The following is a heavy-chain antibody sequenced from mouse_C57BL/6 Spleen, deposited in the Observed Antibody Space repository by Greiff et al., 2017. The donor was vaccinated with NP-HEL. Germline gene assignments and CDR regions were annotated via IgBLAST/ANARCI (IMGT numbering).Heavy chain of an antibody. V-gene: IGHV1-42*01. CDR2: INPSTGGT. J-gene: IGHJ2*01. Sequence: DVQLQESGPELVKPGASVKISCKASGYSFTGYYMNWVKQSPEKSLEWIGEINPSTGGTTYNQKFKAKATLTVDKSSSTAYMQLKSLTSEDSAVYYCARGILRYSYYFDYWGQGTTLTVSS. CDR3: ARGILRYSYYFDY. D-gene: IGHD1-1*01. CDR1: GYSFTGYY.